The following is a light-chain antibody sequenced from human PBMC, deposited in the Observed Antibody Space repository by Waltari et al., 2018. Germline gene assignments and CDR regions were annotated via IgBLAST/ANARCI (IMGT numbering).Light chain of an antibody. CDR3: QHYVSVPAT. J-gene: IGKJ1*01. V-gene: IGKV3-20*01. CDR1: QSVSRT. Sequence: EIVLTQSPVSLSSSPGESVTLPCRASQSVSRTLAWYQQKPGQAPRLLIFGASNRATGIPDRFSGSGYGTDFSLTISRLEPEDFAVYYCQHYVSVPATFGQGTKVEI. CDR2: GAS.